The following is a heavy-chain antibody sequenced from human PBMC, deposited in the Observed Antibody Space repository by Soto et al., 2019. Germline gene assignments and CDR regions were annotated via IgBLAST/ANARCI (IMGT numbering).Heavy chain of an antibody. CDR2: IYEGETT. J-gene: IGHJ4*02. Sequence: QLQLQESGPGLVKPSATLSLTCAVSGASISRTGFHWGWIRQPPGQGLEWIGSIYEGETTFYNSSLKSRVTISADTSKNHFSLKLSSVTAADTAVYYCARRGSGHTLDYWGQGTLVTVSS. CDR1: GASISRTGFH. V-gene: IGHV4-39*01. CDR3: ARRGSGHTLDY. D-gene: IGHD3-10*01.